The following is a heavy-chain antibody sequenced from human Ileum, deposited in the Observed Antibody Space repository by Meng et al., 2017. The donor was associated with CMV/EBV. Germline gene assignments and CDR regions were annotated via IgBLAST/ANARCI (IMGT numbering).Heavy chain of an antibody. D-gene: IGHD3-16*01. CDR1: GYTFTTYF. CDR2: INPSDATT. J-gene: IGHJ4*02. Sequence: VQRWLVGAELKNPWASVNVSCKPSGYTFTTYFMHWVRQAPGQWIEWVGIINPSDATTSYSQSFQGRVTVTRDTSTSTVYMELSNLRSEDTAVYYCARGGYDDDRVNPSVYWGQGTLVTVSS. V-gene: IGHV1-46*01. CDR3: ARGGYDDDRVNPSVY.